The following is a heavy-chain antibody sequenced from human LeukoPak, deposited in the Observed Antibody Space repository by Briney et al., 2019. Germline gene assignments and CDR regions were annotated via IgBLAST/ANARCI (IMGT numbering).Heavy chain of an antibody. CDR2: ISFDGNTN. Sequence: GGSLRLSCSASGFTFTTYAMHWVRQAPGKGLEWVAVISFDGNTNSYADSVRGRFTISRDNSKNTLYLQMGGLRAEDTAVYYCARSVCITTGCNYGYFFVYWGQGTLVTVSS. CDR3: ARSVCITTGCNYGYFFVY. J-gene: IGHJ4*02. CDR1: GFTFTTYA. D-gene: IGHD2-2*01. V-gene: IGHV3-30-3*01.